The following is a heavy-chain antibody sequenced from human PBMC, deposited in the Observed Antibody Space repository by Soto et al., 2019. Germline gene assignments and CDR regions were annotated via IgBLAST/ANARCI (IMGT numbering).Heavy chain of an antibody. J-gene: IGHJ4*02. Sequence: QVQLVESGGGVVQPGRSLRLSCAASGFTFSSYAMHWVRLAPGKGLEWVAVISYDGSNKYFADSVKGRFTISRDNSKNTLYLQMNSPRAEDTAVYYCARGVEYYFDYWGQGTLVTVSS. V-gene: IGHV3-30-3*01. CDR2: ISYDGSNK. CDR3: ARGVEYYFDY. CDR1: GFTFSSYA. D-gene: IGHD3-3*01.